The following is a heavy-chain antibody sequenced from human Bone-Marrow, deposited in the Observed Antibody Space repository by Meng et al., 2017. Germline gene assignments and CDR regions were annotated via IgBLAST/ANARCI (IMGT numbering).Heavy chain of an antibody. CDR1: GGSISSSTG. V-gene: IGHV4-4*03. CDR3: AIEYSSGIDY. CDR2: IYHSGST. J-gene: IGHJ4*02. Sequence: QVELQDSGPGQLSPPAPLSLICAFSGGSISSSTGRSWVRQPPGKGLAWIGEIYHSGSTNYNPSLKSRVTISVDKSKNQFSLKLSSVTAADTAVYYCAIEYSSGIDYWGQGTLVTVSS. D-gene: IGHD6-19*01.